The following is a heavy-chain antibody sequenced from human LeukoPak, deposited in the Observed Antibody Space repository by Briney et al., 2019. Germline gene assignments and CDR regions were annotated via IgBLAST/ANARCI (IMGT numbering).Heavy chain of an antibody. Sequence: GGSLRLSCEASGFTFSSYAMSWVRQAPGKGLEWVSVISGSGDSTYYVDSVEGRCTISRDNSKDVLYLQMNSLRAEDTAVYYCARVGYSGYDYDYWGQGTLVTVSS. V-gene: IGHV3-23*01. CDR2: ISGSGDST. CDR3: ARVGYSGYDYDY. CDR1: GFTFSSYA. J-gene: IGHJ4*02. D-gene: IGHD5-12*01.